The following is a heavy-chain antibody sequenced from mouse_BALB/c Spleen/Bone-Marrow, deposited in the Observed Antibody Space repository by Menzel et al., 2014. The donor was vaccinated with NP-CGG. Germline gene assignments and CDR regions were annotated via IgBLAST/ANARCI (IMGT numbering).Heavy chain of an antibody. CDR2: IDPANGNT. Sequence: VHVKQSGAELVKPGASVKLSCTASGSNIKDTYMHWVKQRPEQGLEWIGRIDPANGNTKYDPKFQGKATITADTSSNTAYLQLSSLTSEDTAVYYCANYYYGSSLFAYWGQGTLVTVSA. J-gene: IGHJ3*01. CDR3: ANYYYGSSLFAY. D-gene: IGHD1-1*01. V-gene: IGHV14-3*02. CDR1: GSNIKDTY.